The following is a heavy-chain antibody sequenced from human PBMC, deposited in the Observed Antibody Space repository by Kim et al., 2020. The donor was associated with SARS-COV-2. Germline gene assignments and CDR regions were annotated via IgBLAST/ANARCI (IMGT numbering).Heavy chain of an antibody. J-gene: IGHJ4*02. CDR2: ISDSGSST. D-gene: IGHD2-2*01. CDR3: AKVVPTAGDC. CDR1: GLTFSSYA. V-gene: IGHV3-23*01. Sequence: GGSLRLSCAASGLTFSSYAMTWVRQAPGKGLEWVSSISDSGSSTYYADSVKGRFTISRDNSKNTLYLQMNSLRADDTAIFYCAKVVPTAGDCWGQGTLVTVSS.